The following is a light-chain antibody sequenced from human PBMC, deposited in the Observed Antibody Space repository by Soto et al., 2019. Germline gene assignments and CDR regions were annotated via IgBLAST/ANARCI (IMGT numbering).Light chain of an antibody. J-gene: IGLJ1*01. CDR3: CSYAGSSTYV. CDR1: SSDVGTYNL. CDR2: EGS. Sequence: QSALTQPASVSGSPGQSITISCTGTSSDVGTYNLVSWYQHHPGKAPKLMIYEGSKRPSGVSNRFSGSKSGNTASLTISGLQAEDEADYYCCSYAGSSTYVFGTRTKVTVL. V-gene: IGLV2-23*01.